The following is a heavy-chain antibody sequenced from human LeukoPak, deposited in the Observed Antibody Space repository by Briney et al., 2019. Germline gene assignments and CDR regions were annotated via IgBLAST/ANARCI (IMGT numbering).Heavy chain of an antibody. CDR2: IYYNGST. Sequence: PSETLSLTCTVSGGSITSKTYYWAWIRPPPGKGLEWIGNIYYNGSTYYTPSLKSRLTISVDASKNQFSLMLSSVAAADTAVYYCARTPPPDFYDSSGYYYEGGDYWGQGTLVTVSS. CDR1: GGSITSKTYY. J-gene: IGHJ4*02. CDR3: ARTPPPDFYDSSGYYYEGGDY. D-gene: IGHD3-22*01. V-gene: IGHV4-39*01.